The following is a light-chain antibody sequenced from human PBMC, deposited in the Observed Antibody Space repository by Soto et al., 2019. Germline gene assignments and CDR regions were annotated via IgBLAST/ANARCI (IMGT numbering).Light chain of an antibody. CDR2: GAS. CDR1: QGISTY. V-gene: IGKV1-39*01. CDR3: QQSYSSPPT. Sequence: DLQMTQSPSSLSASVGDRVTITCRASQGISTYLNWYQQKPGKAPKLLIYGASSLQSGVPSRFSGSRSGPDFTLTISSLQPEDFATYYCQQSYSSPPTFGQGTKVDI. J-gene: IGKJ1*01.